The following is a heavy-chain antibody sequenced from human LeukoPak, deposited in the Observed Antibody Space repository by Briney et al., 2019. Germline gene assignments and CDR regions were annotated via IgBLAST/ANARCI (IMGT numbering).Heavy chain of an antibody. D-gene: IGHD5-12*01. CDR1: GFTFSDYN. CDR3: ARDPQDSGYEYYYYYMDV. CDR2: ISYDGSNK. V-gene: IGHV3-30-3*01. J-gene: IGHJ6*03. Sequence: GGSLRLSCAASGFTFSDYNMDWVRQAPGKGLEWVAVISYDGSNKYYADSVKGRFTISRDNSKNTLYLQMNSLRAEDTAVYYCARDPQDSGYEYYYYYMDVWGKGTTVTVSS.